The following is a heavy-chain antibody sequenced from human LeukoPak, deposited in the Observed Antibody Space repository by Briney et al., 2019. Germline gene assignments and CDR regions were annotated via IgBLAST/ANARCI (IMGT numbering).Heavy chain of an antibody. J-gene: IGHJ5*02. Sequence: GGSLRLSCAASGFTFSSYSMNWVRQAPGKGLEWVAVISYDGSNKYYADSVKGRFTISRDNSKNTLYLQMNSLRAEDTAVYYCARDVSRGGTTSGWFDPWGQGTLVTVSS. V-gene: IGHV3-30*03. CDR2: ISYDGSNK. D-gene: IGHD1-1*01. CDR3: ARDVSRGGTTSGWFDP. CDR1: GFTFSSYS.